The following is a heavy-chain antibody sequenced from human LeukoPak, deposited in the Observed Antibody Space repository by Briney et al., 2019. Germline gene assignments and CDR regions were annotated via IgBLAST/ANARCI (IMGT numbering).Heavy chain of an antibody. Sequence: GESLKISCKGSGYSFTSYWIGWVRQMPGKGLEWMGIIYPGDSDTRYSPSFQGQVTISADKSISTAYLQWSSLKASDTAMYYCARRKYYYDSSGYYHRGYFDYWGQGTLVTVSS. J-gene: IGHJ4*02. D-gene: IGHD3-22*01. CDR3: ARRKYYYDSSGYYHRGYFDY. CDR2: IYPGDSDT. CDR1: GYSFTSYW. V-gene: IGHV5-51*01.